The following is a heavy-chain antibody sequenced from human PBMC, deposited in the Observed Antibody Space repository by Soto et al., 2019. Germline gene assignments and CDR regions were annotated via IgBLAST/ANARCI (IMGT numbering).Heavy chain of an antibody. D-gene: IGHD1-26*01. CDR2: MEPSTGRT. CDR1: GYSFTSLD. Sequence: ASVKVSCKASGYSFTSLDINWVRQTAGQGLEWMGWMEPSTGRTGYAQKFQGRVTMTRDTSINTAYMELTTLTSDDTAFYYCARGVSAGVDYWGQGTLVTVSS. CDR3: ARGVSAGVDY. V-gene: IGHV1-8*01. J-gene: IGHJ4*02.